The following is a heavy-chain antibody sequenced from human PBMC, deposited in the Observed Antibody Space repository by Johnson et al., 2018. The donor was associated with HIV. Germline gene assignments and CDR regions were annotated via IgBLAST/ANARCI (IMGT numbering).Heavy chain of an antibody. V-gene: IGHV3-7*01. CDR1: GFTFSSYW. D-gene: IGHD7-27*01. CDR3: ARDLLGMDDAFDI. J-gene: IGHJ3*02. CDR2: IKQDGSEK. Sequence: EQLVESGGGLVQPGGSLRLSCEASGFTFSSYWMSWVRQAPGKGLEWVANIKQDGSEKYYVDSVKGRFTISRDNAKNSLYLQMNSLRAEDTAVYYCARDLLGMDDAFDIWGQGTMVTVSS.